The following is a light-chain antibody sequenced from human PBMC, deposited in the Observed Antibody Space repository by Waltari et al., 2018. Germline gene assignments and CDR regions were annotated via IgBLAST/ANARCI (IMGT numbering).Light chain of an antibody. CDR3: QQYSSPPMYT. CDR1: QRVGNTY. J-gene: IGKJ2*01. Sequence: EIVLTQSPVTLSLSPGERASLSCRASQRVGNTYFAWYQQKPGQAPRLLIYDASTRATGVPDRFSGSGAGADFTLTISRLEPEDFGVYYCQQYSSPPMYTFGQGTKLEIK. CDR2: DAS. V-gene: IGKV3-20*01.